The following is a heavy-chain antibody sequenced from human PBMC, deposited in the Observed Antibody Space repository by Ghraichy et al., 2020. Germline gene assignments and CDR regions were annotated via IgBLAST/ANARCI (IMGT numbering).Heavy chain of an antibody. CDR2: IRGSGSSI. J-gene: IGHJ3*01. CDR1: GFSFANYN. CDR3: AREQKTPMITHEGFDF. V-gene: IGHV3-48*03. Sequence: GGSLRLSCAASGFSFANYNMNWVRQAPGKGLEWVSFIRGSGSSIFYADSVKGRFTISRDNAQNSLYLQMNSLRPEDTAIYYCAREQKTPMITHEGFDFWGQGTLVTVSS. D-gene: IGHD3-16*01.